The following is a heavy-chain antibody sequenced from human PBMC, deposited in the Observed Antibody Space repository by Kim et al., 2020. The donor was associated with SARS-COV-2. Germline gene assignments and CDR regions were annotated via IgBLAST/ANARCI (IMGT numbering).Heavy chain of an antibody. Sequence: YYPSLKSRVTISVDTSKNRFSLKLSSVTAADTAVYYCARASGSPEGAVDYWGQGTLVTVSS. CDR3: ARASGSPEGAVDY. V-gene: IGHV4-39*01. D-gene: IGHD1-26*01. J-gene: IGHJ4*02.